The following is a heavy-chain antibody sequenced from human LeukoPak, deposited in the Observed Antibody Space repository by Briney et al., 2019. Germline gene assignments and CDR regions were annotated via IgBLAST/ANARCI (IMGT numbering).Heavy chain of an antibody. CDR2: IYYRGNT. CDR1: GDSIRNYY. J-gene: IGHJ4*02. CDR3: ARDSPPQYASSSAGFDY. V-gene: IGHV4-59*01. Sequence: SETLSLTCTVSGDSIRNYYWSWIRQPPGKGLERIGYIYYRGNTNYNPSLKSRVIISIDTSKNQFSLKLGSGTAADTAVYFCARDSPPQYASSSAGFDYWGQGTLVTVSS. D-gene: IGHD6-6*01.